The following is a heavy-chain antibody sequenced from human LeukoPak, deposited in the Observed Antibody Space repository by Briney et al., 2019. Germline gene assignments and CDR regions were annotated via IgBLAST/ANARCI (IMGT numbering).Heavy chain of an antibody. D-gene: IGHD3-16*01. CDR1: GDSMSSHY. CDR2: IHISGRS. Sequence: SGTLSLICSVSGDSMSSHYWSWIRHPAGKGLEWIGRIHISGRSNINPSLKSRLTMSVDTSKNHFSLKLVSVTAADTAVYYCARDWGRVGLRGFDPWGQGTLVTVSS. V-gene: IGHV4-4*07. J-gene: IGHJ5*02. CDR3: ARDWGRVGLRGFDP.